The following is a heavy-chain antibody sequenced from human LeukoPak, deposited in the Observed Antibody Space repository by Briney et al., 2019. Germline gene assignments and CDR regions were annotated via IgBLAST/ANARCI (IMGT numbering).Heavy chain of an antibody. CDR1: GFPFTCYY. V-gene: IGHV1-46*01. Sequence: ASVKVSCKASGFPFTCYYIHWVRQAPGQGLEWMGIINPSGGRTTYAQKFQGRVTMTRDTSTSTVYMELSSLRSEDTDTAVYYCAREGPGSGWFDPWGQGTLVTVSS. CDR2: INPSGGRT. J-gene: IGHJ5*02. D-gene: IGHD1-26*01. CDR3: AREGPGSGWFDP.